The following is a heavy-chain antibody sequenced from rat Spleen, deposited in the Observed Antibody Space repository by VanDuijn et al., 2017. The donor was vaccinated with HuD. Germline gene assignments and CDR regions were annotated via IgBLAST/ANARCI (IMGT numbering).Heavy chain of an antibody. D-gene: IGHD1-11*01. CDR1: GFTFSNYD. J-gene: IGHJ2*01. Sequence: EVQLVESGGGLVQPGRSMKLSCAASGFTFSNYDMAWVRQAPTKGLEWVATISYDGTSTYYRDSVKGRYTISRDNAKSTLYLQMDSLRSEDTATYYCARRGGWGQGVMVTVSS. CDR3: ARRGG. CDR2: ISYDGTST. V-gene: IGHV5-7*01.